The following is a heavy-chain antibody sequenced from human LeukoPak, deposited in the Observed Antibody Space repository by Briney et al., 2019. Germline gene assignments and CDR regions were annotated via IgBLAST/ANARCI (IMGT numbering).Heavy chain of an antibody. J-gene: IGHJ6*03. CDR1: GYTFTGYY. CDR3: ARDLHRVVVRGVPHYYYYMDV. Sequence: GASMKVSCKASGYTFTGYYMHWVRQAPGQGLEWMGWISTYNGNTNYAQKLQGRVTMTTDTSTSTAYMDLRSLRSDDTAVYYCARDLHRVVVRGVPHYYYYMDVWGKGTTVTISS. CDR2: ISTYNGNT. D-gene: IGHD3-10*01. V-gene: IGHV1-18*04.